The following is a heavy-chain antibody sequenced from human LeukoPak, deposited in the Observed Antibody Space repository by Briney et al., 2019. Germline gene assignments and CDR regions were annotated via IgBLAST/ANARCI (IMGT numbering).Heavy chain of an antibody. Sequence: PGGSLRLSCAASGFTFSSYEMNWVRQAPGKGLEWISYISSSGSSISYADSVKGRFTISRDNAKNSLYLQMNGLRAEDTAVYYCARGATDVTRWFDPWGQGTRVTVSS. CDR3: ARGATDVTRWFDP. CDR1: GFTFSSYE. J-gene: IGHJ5*02. V-gene: IGHV3-48*03. CDR2: ISSSGSSI. D-gene: IGHD1-1*01.